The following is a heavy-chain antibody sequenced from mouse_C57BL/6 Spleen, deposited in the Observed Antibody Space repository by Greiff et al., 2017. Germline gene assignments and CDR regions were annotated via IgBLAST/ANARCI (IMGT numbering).Heavy chain of an antibody. D-gene: IGHD3-1*01. CDR3: ARSGRGYFDY. CDR1: GYTFTSYW. J-gene: IGHJ2*01. Sequence: VQLQQPGAELVRPGSSVKLSCKASGYTFTSYWMEWVKQRPGQGLEWIGNIYPSDSETHYNQKFKDKATLTVDKSSSTAYMQLSSLTSEDSAVYYCARSGRGYFDYWGQGTTLTVST. V-gene: IGHV1-61*01. CDR2: IYPSDSET.